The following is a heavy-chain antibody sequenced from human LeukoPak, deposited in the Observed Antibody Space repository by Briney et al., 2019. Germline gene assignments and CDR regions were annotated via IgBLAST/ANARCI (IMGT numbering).Heavy chain of an antibody. V-gene: IGHV1-69*04. CDR3: ARDRGWWELPQRYFDY. CDR2: IIPILGIA. CDR1: GGTFSSYA. J-gene: IGHJ4*02. D-gene: IGHD1-26*01. Sequence: SVKVSCKASGGTFSSYAISWVRQAPGQGLEWMGRIIPILGIANYAQKFQGRVTITADKSTSTAYMELSSLRSEGTAVYYCARDRGWWELPQRYFDYWGQGTLVTVSS.